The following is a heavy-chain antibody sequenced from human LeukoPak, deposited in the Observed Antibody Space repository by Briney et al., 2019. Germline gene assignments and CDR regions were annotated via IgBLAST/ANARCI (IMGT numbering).Heavy chain of an antibody. CDR3: ARHRSTYDSSGYSPLYYFDY. V-gene: IGHV4-38-2*02. CDR1: GYSISSGYY. J-gene: IGHJ4*02. Sequence: PSETLSLTCTVSGYSISSGYYWGWIRQPPGKGLEWIGSIYYSGSTYYNPSLKSRVSISLDTSKNQFSLKLSSVTAADTAVYYCARHRSTYDSSGYSPLYYFDYWGQGTLVTVSS. D-gene: IGHD3-22*01. CDR2: IYYSGST.